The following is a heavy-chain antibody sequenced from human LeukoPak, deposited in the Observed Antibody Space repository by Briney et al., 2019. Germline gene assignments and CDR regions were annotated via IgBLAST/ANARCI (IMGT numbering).Heavy chain of an antibody. Sequence: GGTLRLSCAASGFTFSNYGMSWVRQAPGKGLEWVSAISGSGGSTNYADSVKGRFTISRDNSKNTLYLQMNSLRAEDTAVYYCARRSGIAVAGAFDYWGQGTLVIVSS. J-gene: IGHJ4*02. V-gene: IGHV3-23*01. D-gene: IGHD6-19*01. CDR2: ISGSGGST. CDR3: ARRSGIAVAGAFDY. CDR1: GFTFSNYG.